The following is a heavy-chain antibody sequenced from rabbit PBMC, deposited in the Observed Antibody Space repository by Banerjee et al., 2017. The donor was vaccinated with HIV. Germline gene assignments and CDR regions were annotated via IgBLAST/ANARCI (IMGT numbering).Heavy chain of an antibody. J-gene: IGHJ4*01. CDR1: GFSFGSNYY. D-gene: IGHD6-1*01. CDR3: ARDNYSYGYAGYAYAFNL. CDR2: IYTSGGNT. Sequence: QEQLVESGGGLVQPEGSLTLTCTASGFSFGSNYYMCWVRQAPGKGLELIACIYTSGGNTYYASWAKGRFTISKTSSTTVTLQMTSLTAADTATYFCARDNYSYGYAGYAYAFNLWGPGTLVTVS. V-gene: IGHV1S45*01.